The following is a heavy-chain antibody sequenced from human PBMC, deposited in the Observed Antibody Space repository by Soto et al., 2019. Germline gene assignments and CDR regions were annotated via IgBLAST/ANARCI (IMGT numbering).Heavy chain of an antibody. CDR2: IYYSGST. Sequence: KPSETLSLTCTVSGGSISSSSYYWGWIRQPPGKGLEWIGSIYYSGSTYYNPSLKSRVTISVDTSKNQFSLKLSSVTAADTAVYYCASGSWGGITIFGVVPFYYFDYWGQGTLVTVSS. J-gene: IGHJ4*02. D-gene: IGHD3-3*01. CDR3: ASGSWGGITIFGVVPFYYFDY. CDR1: GGSISSSSYY. V-gene: IGHV4-39*01.